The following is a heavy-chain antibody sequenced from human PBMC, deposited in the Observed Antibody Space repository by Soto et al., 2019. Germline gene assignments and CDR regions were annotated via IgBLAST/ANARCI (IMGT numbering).Heavy chain of an antibody. Sequence: VQLVQSGAEVKKPGASVKVSCKASGYTFTSYGISWVRQAPGQGLEWMGWISAYNGNTNYAQKLQGRVTMTTDTSTSTAYMELRSLRSDDTAVYYCARDRIRGYYDSSGTLDYWGQGTLVTVSS. CDR3: ARDRIRGYYDSSGTLDY. V-gene: IGHV1-18*01. J-gene: IGHJ4*02. D-gene: IGHD3-22*01. CDR1: GYTFTSYG. CDR2: ISAYNGNT.